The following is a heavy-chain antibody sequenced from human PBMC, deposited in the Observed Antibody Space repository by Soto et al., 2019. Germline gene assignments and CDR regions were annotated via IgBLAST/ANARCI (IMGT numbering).Heavy chain of an antibody. V-gene: IGHV1-18*01. Sequence: ASVKVSCKASGYTFTSYGISWVRQAPGQGLEWMGWISAYNGNTNYAQKLQGRVTMTTDTSTSTAYMELRSLRSDDTAVYYCARDWWELPKSSYYGMDAWGQGTTVTVSS. CDR3: ARDWWELPKSSYYGMDA. D-gene: IGHD1-26*01. CDR1: GYTFTSYG. J-gene: IGHJ6*02. CDR2: ISAYNGNT.